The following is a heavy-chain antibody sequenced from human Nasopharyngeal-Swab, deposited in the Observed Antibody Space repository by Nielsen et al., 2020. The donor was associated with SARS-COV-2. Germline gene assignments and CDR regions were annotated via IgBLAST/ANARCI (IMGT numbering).Heavy chain of an antibody. Sequence: ETLSLTCTVSGGSISSSSYYWGWICQPPGKGLEWIGSIYYSGSTYYNPSLKSRVTISVDTSKNQFSLKLSSVTAADTAVYYCAATSVLRFLEWLNNGFDPWGQGTLVTVSS. D-gene: IGHD3-3*01. CDR2: IYYSGST. V-gene: IGHV4-39*01. CDR1: GGSISSSSYY. CDR3: AATSVLRFLEWLNNGFDP. J-gene: IGHJ5*02.